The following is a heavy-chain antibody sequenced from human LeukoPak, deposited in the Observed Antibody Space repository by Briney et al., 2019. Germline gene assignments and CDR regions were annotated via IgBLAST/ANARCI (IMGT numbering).Heavy chain of an antibody. CDR2: IYYSGST. J-gene: IGHJ4*02. V-gene: IGHV4-59*01. CDR3: ASHRGYSGYDYYFDY. Sequence: SETLSLACTVSGGSISSYYWSWIRQPPGKGLEWIGYIYYSGSTNYNPSLKSRVTISVDASKNQFSLKLSSVTAADTAVYYCASHRGYSGYDYYFDYWGQGTLVTVSS. CDR1: GGSISSYY. D-gene: IGHD5-12*01.